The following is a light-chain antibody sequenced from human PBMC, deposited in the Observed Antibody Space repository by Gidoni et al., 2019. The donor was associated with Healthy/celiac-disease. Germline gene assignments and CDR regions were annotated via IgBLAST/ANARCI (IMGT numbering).Light chain of an antibody. CDR2: EVS. Sequence: QSALTQPASVSGSPGQSITISCTGTSSDVGGYNYVSWYQQHPGKAPQLMIYEVSNRPSGVSNRFSGSTSGNTASLTISGLQAEDEADYYCSSYTSSSTLVVFGGGTKLTVL. J-gene: IGLJ2*01. CDR1: SSDVGGYNY. V-gene: IGLV2-14*01. CDR3: SSYTSSSTLVV.